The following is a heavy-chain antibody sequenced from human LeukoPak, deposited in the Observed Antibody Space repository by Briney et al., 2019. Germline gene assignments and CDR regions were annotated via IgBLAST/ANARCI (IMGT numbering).Heavy chain of an antibody. CDR2: IYHSGST. V-gene: IGHV4-4*02. Sequence: SETLSLTCAVSGGSISSSNWWSWVRQPPGKGLEWIGEIYHSGSTNYNPSLKSRVTISVDKSKNQFSLKLSSVTAADTAVYYCARRFTMVRGVTDYFDYWGQGTLVTVSS. CDR1: GGSISSSNW. D-gene: IGHD3-10*01. CDR3: ARRFTMVRGVTDYFDY. J-gene: IGHJ4*02.